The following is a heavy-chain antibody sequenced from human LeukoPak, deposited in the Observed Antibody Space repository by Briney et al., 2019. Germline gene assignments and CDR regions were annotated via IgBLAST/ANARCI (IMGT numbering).Heavy chain of an antibody. J-gene: IGHJ6*03. CDR1: GGTFSSYA. D-gene: IGHD5-18*01. CDR2: IIPIFCTA. CDR3: ARALGYSYGYLHMDV. Sequence: GSSVKVSCKASGGTFSSYAISWVRQAPGQGLEWMGGIIPIFCTANYAQKFQGRVTINADESPSTAYMEPSSLRSEDTAVYYCARALGYSYGYLHMDVWGKGTTVTVSS. V-gene: IGHV1-69*01.